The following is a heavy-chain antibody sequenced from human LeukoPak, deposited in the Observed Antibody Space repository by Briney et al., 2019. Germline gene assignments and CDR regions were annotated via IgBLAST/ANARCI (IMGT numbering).Heavy chain of an antibody. CDR2: ITSSGTT. Sequence: GGSLRLSCAASGFTFSTYAMSWVRQAPGKGLEWVSSITSSGTTNYAEFVKDRFVISRDNSKDTLFLQMNSLRVEDTAVYYCANTGSYSIYWGQGTLVTVSS. D-gene: IGHD1-1*01. CDR3: ANTGSYSIY. V-gene: IGHV3-23*01. J-gene: IGHJ4*02. CDR1: GFTFSTYA.